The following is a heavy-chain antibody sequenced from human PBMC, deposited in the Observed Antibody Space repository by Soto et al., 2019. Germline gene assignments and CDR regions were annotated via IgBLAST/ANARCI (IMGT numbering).Heavy chain of an antibody. CDR2: ISYDGSKK. Sequence: GGVLRLDGSESGFTFRNYAIHWVRQAPGKGLEWVAVISYDGSKKFFADSVKGRFTISRDYSKNTVYLQMNSLRVEDPAVYYCARGTAVTSTNYFDMDVWGQGTTVTVSS. J-gene: IGHJ6*02. CDR3: ARGTAVTSTNYFDMDV. V-gene: IGHV3-30-3*01. CDR1: GFTFRNYA. D-gene: IGHD6-19*01.